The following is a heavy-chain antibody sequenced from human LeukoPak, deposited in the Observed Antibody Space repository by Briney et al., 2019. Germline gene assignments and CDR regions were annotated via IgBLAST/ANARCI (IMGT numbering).Heavy chain of an antibody. Sequence: PSQTLSLTCTVSGDSISSGSYYWSWIRQPAGKGLEWIGRIYTSGSTNYNPSLKSRVTISVDTSKNQFSLKLSSVTAADTAVYYCARDDGYNFWYFDYWGQGTLVTVSS. CDR3: ARDDGYNFWYFDY. D-gene: IGHD5-24*01. V-gene: IGHV4-61*02. CDR1: GDSISSGSYY. CDR2: IYTSGST. J-gene: IGHJ4*02.